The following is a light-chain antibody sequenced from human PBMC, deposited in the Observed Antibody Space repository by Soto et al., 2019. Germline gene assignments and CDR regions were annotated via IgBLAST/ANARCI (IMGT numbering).Light chain of an antibody. CDR1: QDVKNY. CDR3: QQYENLPLT. CDR2: DAS. J-gene: IGKJ4*01. V-gene: IGKV1-33*01. Sequence: DIQMPQSPSSLSATVGDRVPITCQASQDVKNYLNWYQQKPGKAPKLLIYDASNLERGVPSRFSGSGTGTEYTFTISSLQAEDNGTYYCQQYENLPLTFGGGTKVDIK.